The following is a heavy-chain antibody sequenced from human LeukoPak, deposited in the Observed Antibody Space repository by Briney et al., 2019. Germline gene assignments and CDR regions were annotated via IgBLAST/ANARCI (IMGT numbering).Heavy chain of an antibody. CDR2: ISYDGSNK. Sequence: PGGSLRLSCAASGFTFSSYAMHWVRQAPGKGLEWVAVISYDGSNKYYADSVKGRFTISRDNSKNTLYLQMNSLRAEDTAVYYCAREEGYYDILTGPSYYGMDVWGQGTTVTVSS. J-gene: IGHJ6*02. V-gene: IGHV3-30-3*01. CDR3: AREEGYYDILTGPSYYGMDV. D-gene: IGHD3-9*01. CDR1: GFTFSSYA.